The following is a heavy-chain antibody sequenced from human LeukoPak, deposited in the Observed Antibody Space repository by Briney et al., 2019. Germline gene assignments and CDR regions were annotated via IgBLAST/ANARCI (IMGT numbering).Heavy chain of an antibody. CDR1: GFTFDDYA. CDR3: AKDNGSGYLFYYFDY. Sequence: PGGSLRLSCAASGFTFDDYAMHWVRQAPGKGLEWVSGISWNSGSIGYADSVKGRFTISRDDAKNSLYLQMNSLRAEDTALYYCAKDNGSGYLFYYFDYWGQGTLVTVSS. J-gene: IGHJ4*02. D-gene: IGHD3-22*01. CDR2: ISWNSGSI. V-gene: IGHV3-9*01.